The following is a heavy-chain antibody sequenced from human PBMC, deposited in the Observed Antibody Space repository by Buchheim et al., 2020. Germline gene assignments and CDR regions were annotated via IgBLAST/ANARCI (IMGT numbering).Heavy chain of an antibody. CDR1: GFTFSSYG. D-gene: IGHD4-23*01. V-gene: IGHV3-33*01. CDR3: ARGMGDLRWSPASNYYYYYMDV. CDR2: IWYDGSNK. Sequence: QVQLVESGGGVVQPGRSLRLSCAASGFTFSSYGMHWVRQAPGKGLEWVAFIWYDGSNKYYADSVKGRFTISRDNSKNTQYLQINSLRVEDAAVYYCARGMGDLRWSPASNYYYYYMDVWGKGTT. J-gene: IGHJ6*03.